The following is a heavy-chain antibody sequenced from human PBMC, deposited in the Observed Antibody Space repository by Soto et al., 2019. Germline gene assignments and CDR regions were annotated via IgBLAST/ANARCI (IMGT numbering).Heavy chain of an antibody. V-gene: IGHV4-34*01. D-gene: IGHD3-22*01. CDR2: INHSGST. Sequence: ETLSLTCAVYGGSFSGYYWSWIRQPPGKGLEWIGEINHSGSTNYNPSLKSRVTISVDTSKNQFSLKLSSVTAADTAVYYCARAKYYYDSSGYYYWGQGTLVTVSS. J-gene: IGHJ4*02. CDR3: ARAKYYYDSSGYYY. CDR1: GGSFSGYY.